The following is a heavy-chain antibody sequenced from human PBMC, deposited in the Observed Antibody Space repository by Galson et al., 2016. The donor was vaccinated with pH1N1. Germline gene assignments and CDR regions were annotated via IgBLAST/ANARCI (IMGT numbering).Heavy chain of an antibody. V-gene: IGHV1-69*01. CDR3: ARTPTSVVTVYSPFDA. Sequence: QSGAEVKKPGSSVEVSCKISEGTFTSSTITWVRHAPGQGLEWVGDIIPIFGTTTYALKFQGRVTLTADGSLHTAFIELSGLTSQDTAGYYCARTPTSVVTVYSPFDAWGQGTTVTVSS. CDR2: IIPIFGTT. J-gene: IGHJ6*02. D-gene: IGHD4-23*01. CDR1: EGTFTSST.